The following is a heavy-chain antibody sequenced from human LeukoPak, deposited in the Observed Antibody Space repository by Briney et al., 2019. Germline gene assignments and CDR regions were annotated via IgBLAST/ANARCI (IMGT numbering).Heavy chain of an antibody. Sequence: GGSLRLSCAVSGFTFSRYWMTWVRQAPGKGLEWVANIKVDGSEKYYVDAVKGRFTISRDNAKDSLYLQMNSLRAEDTAVYYCARDTIKRGYSYGYVWFDPWGQGTLVTVSS. V-gene: IGHV3-7*01. CDR3: ARDTIKRGYSYGYVWFDP. J-gene: IGHJ5*02. CDR1: GFTFSRYW. D-gene: IGHD5-18*01. CDR2: IKVDGSEK.